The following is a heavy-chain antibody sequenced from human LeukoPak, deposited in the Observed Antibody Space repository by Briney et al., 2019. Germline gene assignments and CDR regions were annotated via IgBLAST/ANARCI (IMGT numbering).Heavy chain of an antibody. Sequence: SETLSLTCTVSGXSITAFYWSWIRQAPGRRPEWLGYIHSSGGTNYNPSLKSRATISIDTSKNQFSLKLTSVTAADTTMYYCARDRFIVLWGQGTLVTVSS. D-gene: IGHD2-15*01. CDR3: ARDRFIVL. CDR1: GXSITAFY. V-gene: IGHV4-59*01. J-gene: IGHJ4*02. CDR2: IHSSGGT.